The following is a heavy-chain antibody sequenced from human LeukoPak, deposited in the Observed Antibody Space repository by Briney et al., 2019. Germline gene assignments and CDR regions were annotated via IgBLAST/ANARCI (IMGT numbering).Heavy chain of an antibody. CDR1: GFTFSDYW. D-gene: IGHD4-17*01. CDR3: ATDDITVTDAFDI. J-gene: IGHJ3*02. Sequence: RGGSLRLACAASGFTFSDYWMHWVRPAPGKGLVWVSRINSDGTTINYADSVKGRFSISRDNAKNTLYLQMNSLRAEDMAVYYYATDDITVTDAFDIRGQGTMVTVSS. V-gene: IGHV3-74*01. CDR2: INSDGTTI.